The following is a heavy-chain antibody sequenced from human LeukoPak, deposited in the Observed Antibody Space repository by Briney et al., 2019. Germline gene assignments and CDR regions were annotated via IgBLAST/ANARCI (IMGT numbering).Heavy chain of an antibody. D-gene: IGHD5-18*01. CDR1: GFTFSDYY. Sequence: GGSLRLSCAASGFTFSDYYMSWIRQAPGKGLEWVSYISSSGSTIYYADSVKGRFTISRDNAKNSLYLQMNSLRAEDTAVYYCARDRVELWLLEGVDYWGQGTPVTVSS. V-gene: IGHV3-11*01. CDR2: ISSSGSTI. CDR3: ARDRVELWLLEGVDY. J-gene: IGHJ4*02.